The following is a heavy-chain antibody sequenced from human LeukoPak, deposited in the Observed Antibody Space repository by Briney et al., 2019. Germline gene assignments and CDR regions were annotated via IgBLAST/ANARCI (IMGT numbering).Heavy chain of an antibody. D-gene: IGHD5-18*01. CDR3: ARVCTAMVTWFDP. J-gene: IGHJ5*02. Sequence: GGSLRLSCATSGFTFSDHSMDWVRQAPGKGLEWVGRTRSKPYSYTTQYAASVKGRFTISRDDSKNSLYLQMNSLKPEDTAVYYCARVCTAMVTWFDPWGQGTLVTVSS. V-gene: IGHV3-72*01. CDR2: TRSKPYSYTT. CDR1: GFTFSDHS.